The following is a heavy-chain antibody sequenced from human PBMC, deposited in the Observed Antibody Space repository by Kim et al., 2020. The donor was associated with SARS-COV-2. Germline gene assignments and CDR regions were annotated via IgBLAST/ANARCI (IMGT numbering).Heavy chain of an antibody. CDR2: ISSSSSYI. Sequence: GGSLRLSCAASGFTFSSYSMNWVRQAPGKGLEWVSSISSSSSYIYYADSVKGRFTISRDNAKNSVYLQMNSLRAEDTAVYYCASSRDGYNLEGFDYWGQGTLVTVSS. V-gene: IGHV3-21*01. CDR1: GFTFSSYS. CDR3: ASSRDGYNLEGFDY. J-gene: IGHJ4*02. D-gene: IGHD5-12*01.